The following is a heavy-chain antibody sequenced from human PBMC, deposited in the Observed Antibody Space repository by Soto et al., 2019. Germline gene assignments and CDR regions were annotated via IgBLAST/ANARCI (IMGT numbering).Heavy chain of an antibody. D-gene: IGHD1-7*01. CDR2: IIPIFGTA. CDR3: ARLNWNYVNYYYYGMDV. Sequence: SVKVSCKASGGTFSSYAISWVRQAPGQGLEWMGGIIPIFGTANYAQKFQGRVTITADESTSTAYMELSSLRSEDTAVYCCARLNWNYVNYYYYGMDVWGQGTTVTVS. CDR1: GGTFSSYA. V-gene: IGHV1-69*13. J-gene: IGHJ6*02.